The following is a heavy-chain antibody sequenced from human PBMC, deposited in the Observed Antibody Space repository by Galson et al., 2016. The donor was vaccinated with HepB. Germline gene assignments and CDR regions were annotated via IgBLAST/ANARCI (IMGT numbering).Heavy chain of an antibody. CDR3: VRQWLAFDV. CDR2: IKQDGSEK. V-gene: IGHV3-7*01. Sequence: SLRLSCAASGFTFTSYWMAWVRQAPGKGLEWVANIKQDGSEKFYVDSVKGRFTISRDNSKDSVYLHMSSLTAEDTAVYYWVRQWLAFDVWGRGTHVAVSS. CDR1: GFTFTSYW. J-gene: IGHJ2*01. D-gene: IGHD6-19*01.